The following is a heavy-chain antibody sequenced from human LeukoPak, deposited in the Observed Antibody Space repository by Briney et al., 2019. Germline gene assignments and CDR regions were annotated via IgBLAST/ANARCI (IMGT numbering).Heavy chain of an antibody. CDR1: GYMFTDYD. D-gene: IGHD1-14*01. Sequence: GASVNVSCKTSGYMFTDYDINWVRQATGQGLEWMGWMNPYSGSTGYAQNFQGRVTMTRDTSITTAYMELSSLTSEATAVYYCARFHRHQLPKSDYWGQGILVTVSS. J-gene: IGHJ4*02. CDR2: MNPYSGST. CDR3: ARFHRHQLPKSDY. V-gene: IGHV1-8*01.